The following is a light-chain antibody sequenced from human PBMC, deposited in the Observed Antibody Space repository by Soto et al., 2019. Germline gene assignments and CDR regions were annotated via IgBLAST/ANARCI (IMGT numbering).Light chain of an antibody. J-gene: IGKJ1*01. Sequence: DFVMTQTPLSSPVTLGQPASISGRSSESLVHSDGNTYVNWLQQRPGQPPRLLIYKISNRFSGVPDRFSGSGAGAAVTLKISRVEAEDAGVYYCMQSTHFPRTFGQGTKVAIK. CDR3: MQSTHFPRT. V-gene: IGKV2-24*01. CDR1: ESLVHSDGNTY. CDR2: KIS.